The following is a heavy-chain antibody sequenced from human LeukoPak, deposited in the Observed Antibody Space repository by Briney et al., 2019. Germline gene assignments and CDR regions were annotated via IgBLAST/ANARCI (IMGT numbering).Heavy chain of an antibody. V-gene: IGHV4-59*01. J-gene: IGHJ6*03. CDR2: IYYSVST. Sequence: PSQTLSLTCNVSGGSISSYYWSWIRQPPRKGLEWIGYIYYSVSTNSNPSLKSRVTISVDTSKNQFSLKLTSVTAADTAVYYCARMGPPLRGVRYYYYMDVWGKGTTVTVSS. CDR1: GGSISSYY. D-gene: IGHD3-10*01. CDR3: ARMGPPLRGVRYYYYMDV.